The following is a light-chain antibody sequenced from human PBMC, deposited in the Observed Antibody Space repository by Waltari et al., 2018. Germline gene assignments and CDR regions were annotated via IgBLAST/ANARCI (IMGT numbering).Light chain of an antibody. CDR2: WAS. Sequence: DIVLTQSPDSLAVSLGERATINCKSSQSLVFSSNNKNYLGWYQHKPGQPPKLLITWASIRESEVPDRFSGSGSGTDFTLTIRSLQAEDVAVYYCQQCYTFPSTFGQGTKLEIK. CDR1: QSLVFSSNNKNY. J-gene: IGKJ2*01. V-gene: IGKV4-1*01. CDR3: QQCYTFPST.